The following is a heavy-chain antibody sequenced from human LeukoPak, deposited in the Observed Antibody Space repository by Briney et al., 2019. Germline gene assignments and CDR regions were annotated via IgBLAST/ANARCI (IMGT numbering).Heavy chain of an antibody. Sequence: ASVKVSCKASGYTFTGYYMHWVQQAPGQGLEWMGWINPNSGGTNYAQKFQGRVTMTRDTSISTAYMELSRLRSDDTAVYYCARDRTTVTKDLDYWGQGTLVTVSS. CDR3: ARDRTTVTKDLDY. CDR1: GYTFTGYY. CDR2: INPNSGGT. D-gene: IGHD4-17*01. J-gene: IGHJ4*02. V-gene: IGHV1-2*02.